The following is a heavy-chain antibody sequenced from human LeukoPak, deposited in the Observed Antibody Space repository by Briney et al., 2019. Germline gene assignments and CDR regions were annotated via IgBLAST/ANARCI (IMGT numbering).Heavy chain of an antibody. D-gene: IGHD1-26*01. CDR2: IYYSGTT. CDR3: ERHAWVGGTGFDY. CDR1: GGSFTSRSFY. Sequence: SETLSLTCIVSGGSFTSRSFYWGCIRQPPGKGLEWIGSIYYSGTTHYNPSLKSRATLSVDTSKNQFSLNLSSVTAPDTAVYYCERHAWVGGTGFDYWGRGTLVTVSS. J-gene: IGHJ4*02. V-gene: IGHV4-39*01.